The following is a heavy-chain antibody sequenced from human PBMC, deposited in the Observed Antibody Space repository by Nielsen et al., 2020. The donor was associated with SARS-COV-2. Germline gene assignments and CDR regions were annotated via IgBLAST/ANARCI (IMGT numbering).Heavy chain of an antibody. CDR2: IYYSGST. Sequence: SETLSLTCTVSGGSISSYYWSWIRQPPGKGLEWIGYIYYSGSTNYNPSLKSRVTISVDTSKNQFSLKLSSVTAADTAVYYCARHVDCSGGSCYSNWFDPWGQGTLVTVS. CDR3: ARHVDCSGGSCYSNWFDP. J-gene: IGHJ5*02. CDR1: GGSISSYY. V-gene: IGHV4-59*08. D-gene: IGHD2-15*01.